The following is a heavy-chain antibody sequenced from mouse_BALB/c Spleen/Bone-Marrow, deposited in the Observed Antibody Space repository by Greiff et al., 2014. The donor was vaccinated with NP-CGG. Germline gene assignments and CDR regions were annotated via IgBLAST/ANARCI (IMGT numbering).Heavy chain of an antibody. D-gene: IGHD2-1*01. Sequence: EVKLMESGGGLVQPGGSLKVSCAASGFTFNNYGMSWVRQTPDKRLELVATINRNGGSSYYPDSVKGRFTISRDNAKNTLYLQMSSLKSEDTAIYYCSRGNYGNYVDYFDYWGQGTLSQSPQ. CDR3: SRGNYGNYVDYFDY. CDR1: GFTFNNYG. V-gene: IGHV5-6-3*01. J-gene: IGHJ2*01. CDR2: INRNGGSS.